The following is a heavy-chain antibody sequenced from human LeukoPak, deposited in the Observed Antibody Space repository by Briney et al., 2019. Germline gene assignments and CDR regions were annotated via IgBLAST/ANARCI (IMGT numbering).Heavy chain of an antibody. Sequence: GGSLRLSCAASGLTFSSYRMNWVRQAPGKGLEWVSSISSSSSYIYYADSVKGRFTISRDNAKNSLYLQMNSLRVEDTAVYYCARESSRGYGMDVWGQGTTVTVSS. V-gene: IGHV3-21*01. CDR3: ARESSRGYGMDV. CDR1: GLTFSSYR. CDR2: ISSSSSYI. J-gene: IGHJ6*02.